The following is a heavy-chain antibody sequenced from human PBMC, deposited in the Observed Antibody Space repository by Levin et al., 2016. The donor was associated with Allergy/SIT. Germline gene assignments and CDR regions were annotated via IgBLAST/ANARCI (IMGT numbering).Heavy chain of an antibody. V-gene: IGHV3-7*01. CDR2: INQDGTEK. CDR1: GFTFSSYW. CDR3: ARDLSLYYYGSGSYTFGY. J-gene: IGHJ4*02. D-gene: IGHD3-10*01. Sequence: GESLKISCEASGFTFSSYWMSWVRQAPGKGLEWVANINQDGTEKYYKDSVKGRFTISRDNAKNSLHLQMNSLRAEDTAVYYCARDLSLYYYGSGSYTFGYWGQGTLVTVSS.